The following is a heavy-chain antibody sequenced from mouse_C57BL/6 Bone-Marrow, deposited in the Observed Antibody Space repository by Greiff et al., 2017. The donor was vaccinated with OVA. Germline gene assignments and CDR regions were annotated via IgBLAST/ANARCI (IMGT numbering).Heavy chain of an antibody. Sequence: VQLVESGPGLVAPSQSLSITCTVSGFSLTSYAISWVRQPPGKGLEWLGVIWTGGGTNYNSALKSRLSISKDNSKSQVFLKMNSLQTDDTARYYCARGRDSSGPYYFDYWGQGTTLTVSS. J-gene: IGHJ2*01. CDR3: ARGRDSSGPYYFDY. D-gene: IGHD3-2*02. CDR1: GFSLTSYA. CDR2: IWTGGGT. V-gene: IGHV2-9-1*01.